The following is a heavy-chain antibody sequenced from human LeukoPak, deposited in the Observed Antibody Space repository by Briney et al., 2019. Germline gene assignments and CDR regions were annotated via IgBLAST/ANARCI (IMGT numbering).Heavy chain of an antibody. CDR3: ATHSLSSSWHDY. CDR1: GYTFTGYY. V-gene: IGHV1-2*02. Sequence: GASVKVSCKASGYTFTGYYMHWVRQAPGQGLEWMGWINPNSVGTNYAQKFQGRVTMTRDTSISTAYMELSRLRSDDTAVYYCATHSLSSSWHDYWGQGTLVTVSS. J-gene: IGHJ4*02. CDR2: INPNSVGT. D-gene: IGHD6-13*01.